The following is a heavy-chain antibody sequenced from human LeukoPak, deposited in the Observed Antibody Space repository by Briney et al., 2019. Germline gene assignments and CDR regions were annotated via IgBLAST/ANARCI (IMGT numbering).Heavy chain of an antibody. Sequence: PGGSLRLSCAASGFTFSSYAMSWVRQAPGKGLEWVSTISGSGGTTYYADSVKGRFTISRDNSKNTLYLQMNSLRAEDTAVYYCASSDVWFGELLSTFDYWGQGTLVTVSS. CDR2: ISGSGGTT. V-gene: IGHV3-23*01. D-gene: IGHD3-10*01. J-gene: IGHJ4*02. CDR3: ASSDVWFGELLSTFDY. CDR1: GFTFSSYA.